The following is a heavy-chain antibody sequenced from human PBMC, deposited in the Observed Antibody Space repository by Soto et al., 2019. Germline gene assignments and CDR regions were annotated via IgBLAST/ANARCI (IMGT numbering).Heavy chain of an antibody. CDR3: IKRQGALGTAWFDS. D-gene: IGHD1-1*01. CDR1: GFSFSSSGVG. CDR2: VYWDDDK. V-gene: IGHV2-5*02. J-gene: IGHJ5*01. Sequence: GSGPTLVNPTQTLTLTCTFSGFSFSSSGVGVGWVRQPPGEALEWLALVYWDDDKRYNPSLKTRLITNKDSSKDQVVLTVTNMDPVDTATYYCIKRQGALGTAWFDSWGQGMLVTVSS.